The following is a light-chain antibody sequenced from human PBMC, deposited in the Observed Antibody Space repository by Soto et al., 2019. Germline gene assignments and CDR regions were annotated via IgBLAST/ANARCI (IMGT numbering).Light chain of an antibody. J-gene: IGKJ4*01. CDR2: AAS. CDR1: QGISTY. Sequence: DIQLTQSPSFLSASVGDRVTITCRASQGISTYLAWYQQSPGKAPTLLIYAASTLQSGVPSRFSGSGSGTEFTLTISSLQSEDFATYFCQQLYSSPLSFGGGTKVEIK. V-gene: IGKV1-9*01. CDR3: QQLYSSPLS.